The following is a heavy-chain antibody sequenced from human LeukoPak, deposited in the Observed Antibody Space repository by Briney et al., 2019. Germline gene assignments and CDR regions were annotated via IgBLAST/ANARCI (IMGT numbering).Heavy chain of an antibody. D-gene: IGHD3-10*01. J-gene: IGHJ5*02. CDR2: IIPIFGTA. CDR3: ARRPITMVRGVPGWFDP. CDR1: GGTFSSYA. Sequence: SVKVSCKASGGTFSSYAISWVRQAPGQGLEWMGGIIPIFGTANYAQKFQGRVTITADESTSTAYMELSSLRSEDTAVYYWARRPITMVRGVPGWFDPWGQGTLVTVSS. V-gene: IGHV1-69*13.